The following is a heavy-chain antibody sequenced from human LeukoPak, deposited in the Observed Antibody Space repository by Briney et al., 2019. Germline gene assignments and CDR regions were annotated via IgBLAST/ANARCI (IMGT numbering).Heavy chain of an antibody. CDR2: MNPNTGKT. CDR1: GYSFNIFH. Sequence: VASVKVSCKAAGYSFNIFHINWVRQAPGQGPEWMGWMNPNTGKTGFAQKFQGRVTMTRDTSISTAYMELSRLRSDDTAVYYCAREMDCSGGSCYFDYWGQGTLVTVSS. D-gene: IGHD2-15*01. V-gene: IGHV1-8*02. CDR3: AREMDCSGGSCYFDY. J-gene: IGHJ4*02.